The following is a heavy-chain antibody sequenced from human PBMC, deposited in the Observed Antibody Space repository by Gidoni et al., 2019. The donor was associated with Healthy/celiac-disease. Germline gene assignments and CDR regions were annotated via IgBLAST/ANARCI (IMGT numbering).Heavy chain of an antibody. V-gene: IGHV3-21*01. D-gene: IGHD1-26*01. J-gene: IGHJ4*02. CDR2: ISSSSSYI. CDR3: ARDLEVGATDDY. CDR1: GFTFSSYS. Sequence: EVQLVASGGGLVKPGGSLRLSCAASGFTFSSYSMNWVRKAPGKGLEWVSSISSSSSYIYYADSVKGRFTISRDNAKNSLDLQMNSLRAEDTAVYYCARDLEVGATDDYWGQGTLVTVSS.